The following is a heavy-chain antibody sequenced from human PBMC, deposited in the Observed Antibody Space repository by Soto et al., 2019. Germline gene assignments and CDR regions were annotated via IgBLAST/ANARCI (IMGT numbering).Heavy chain of an antibody. J-gene: IGHJ6*02. V-gene: IGHV3-23*01. CDR3: ARDRSYANYYYYYAMDV. CDR2: ISGVDGYS. CDR1: GFTFRNYA. Sequence: EVQLLESGGDLVHPGGSLRLSCAASGFTFRNYAMNWVRQAPGKGLEWVAAISGVDGYSSYIDSVKGRFTISRDDSDKPVYLQMNSLRVEDTAVYYCARDRSYANYYYYYAMDVWGQGTTVTISS. D-gene: IGHD3-16*01.